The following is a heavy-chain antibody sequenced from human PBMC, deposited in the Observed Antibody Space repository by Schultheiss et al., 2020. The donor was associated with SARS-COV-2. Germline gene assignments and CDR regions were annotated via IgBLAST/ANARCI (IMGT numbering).Heavy chain of an antibody. CDR1: GFTFGTYN. D-gene: IGHD2-15*01. CDR2: ISGSGGST. CDR3: VRDRSWWTPYNCFDL. Sequence: GESLKISCAASGFTFGTYNMHWVRQAPGKGLEWVSAISGSGGSTYYADSVKGRFTISRDNANNSLYLQMHSLRAEDTAVYYCVRDRSWWTPYNCFDLWGRGTLVTVSS. V-gene: IGHV3-23*01. J-gene: IGHJ5*02.